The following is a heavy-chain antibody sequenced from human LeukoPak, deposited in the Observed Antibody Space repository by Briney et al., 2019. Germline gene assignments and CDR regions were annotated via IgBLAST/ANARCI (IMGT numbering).Heavy chain of an antibody. V-gene: IGHV3-30*04. D-gene: IGHD5-18*01. J-gene: IGHJ4*02. CDR3: ARDLSGIAGYTYGRGIDY. CDR1: RFTFSSYA. Sequence: GRSLRLSCAASRFTFSSYAMHWVRQAPGKGLEWVALISFDGTNKYYADSVKGRFSISRDNSENTLHLQMNSLRTEDTAVYYCARDLSGIAGYTYGRGIDYWGQGTLVTVSS. CDR2: ISFDGTNK.